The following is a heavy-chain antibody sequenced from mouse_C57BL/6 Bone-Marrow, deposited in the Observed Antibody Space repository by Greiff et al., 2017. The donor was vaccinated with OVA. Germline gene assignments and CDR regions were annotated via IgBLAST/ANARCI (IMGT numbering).Heavy chain of an antibody. CDR1: GFSLTSYG. D-gene: IGHD1-1*01. CDR2: IWRGGGT. J-gene: IGHJ4*01. V-gene: IGHV2-4*01. CDR3: AKNGGTTVVAPYAKDY. Sequence: QVQLKQSGPGLVQPSQSLSITCTVSGFSLTSYGVHWVRQPPGKGLEWLGVIWRGGGTAYNAAFISRLGISKDNSKSQIFFKMNSQQADDTAIYFSAKNGGTTVVAPYAKDYWGQGTSVTVSS.